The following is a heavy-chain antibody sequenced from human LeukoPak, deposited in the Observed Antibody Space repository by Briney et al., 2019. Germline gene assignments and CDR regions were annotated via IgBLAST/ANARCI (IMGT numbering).Heavy chain of an antibody. CDR2: INTDGSHS. CDR1: GFSFNNYL. J-gene: IGHJ6*03. CDR3: TRDLNGDPYYYLDV. Sequence: GGSLRLSCAGSGFSFNNYLMHWVRQAPGKGLVWVSRINTDGSHSMYADSVKGRFSISRDNTKDTLYLQMNSLRAEDTAVYYCTRDLNGDPYYYLDVWGKGTTDTVSS. D-gene: IGHD4-17*01. V-gene: IGHV3-74*03.